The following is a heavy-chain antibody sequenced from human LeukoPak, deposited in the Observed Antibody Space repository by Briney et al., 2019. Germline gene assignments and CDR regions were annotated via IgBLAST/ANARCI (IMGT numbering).Heavy chain of an antibody. Sequence: GGSLRLSCAASGFTVSNNYMNWVRQAPGKGLEWVSTIYSDGKTYYADSVKGRFTISRHSSENTLYLQMNSLKPEDAAMYYCASSSSYYFYAMDVWGQGTTVTVSS. CDR1: GFTVSNNY. CDR2: IYSDGKT. V-gene: IGHV3-53*04. CDR3: ASSSSYYFYAMDV. D-gene: IGHD2-2*01. J-gene: IGHJ6*02.